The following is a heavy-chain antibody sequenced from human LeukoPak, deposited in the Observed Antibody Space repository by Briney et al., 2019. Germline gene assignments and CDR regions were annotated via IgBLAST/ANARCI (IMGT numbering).Heavy chain of an antibody. CDR3: ARDITMVRGVPPGY. V-gene: IGHV1-18*01. D-gene: IGHD3-10*01. Sequence: GASVKVSCKASGYTFTSYGISWVRQAPGQGLEWMGWISAYNGNTNYAQKLQGRVTMTTDTSTSTAYMELRSLRSDDTTVYYCARDITMVRGVPPGYWGQGTLVTVSS. J-gene: IGHJ4*02. CDR2: ISAYNGNT. CDR1: GYTFTSYG.